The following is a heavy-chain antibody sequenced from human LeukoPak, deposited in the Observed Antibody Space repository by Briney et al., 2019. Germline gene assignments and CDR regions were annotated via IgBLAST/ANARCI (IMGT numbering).Heavy chain of an antibody. V-gene: IGHV4-34*01. D-gene: IGHD3-10*01. J-gene: IGHJ4*02. Sequence: SETLSLTCAVYGVSFSGYYWSWLRQPPGKGLEWIGEIDQSGTTNYNPSLKSRVTISIDTSKKQFSLTLTSMTAADTAVYYCAGGAHYQFRYGLFNGGGQGSRATVSS. CDR2: IDQSGTT. CDR1: GVSFSGYY. CDR3: AGGAHYQFRYGLFNG.